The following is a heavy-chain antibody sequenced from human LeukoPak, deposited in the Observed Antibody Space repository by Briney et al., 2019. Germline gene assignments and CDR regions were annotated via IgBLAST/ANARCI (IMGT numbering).Heavy chain of an antibody. CDR2: ISTGGHDT. CDR3: ARSSRSWGVFDI. D-gene: IGHD7-27*01. CDR1: GFIFRYYT. J-gene: IGHJ3*02. Sequence: GASLSLSCSACGFIFRYYTMLGLRQAAGKGGEGVAVISTGGHDTNYADSVKGRFTIYRESSKNTLSLHINSLRAEDTAIYYCARSSRSWGVFDIWGKGTMVTVSS. V-gene: IGHV3-23*01.